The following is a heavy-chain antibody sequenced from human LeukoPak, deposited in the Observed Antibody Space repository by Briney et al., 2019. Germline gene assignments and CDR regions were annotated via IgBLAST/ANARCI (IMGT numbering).Heavy chain of an antibody. V-gene: IGHV3-53*01. CDR1: GFTFSSYW. CDR2: IFAGGSI. J-gene: IGHJ4*02. CDR3: ARVAGGIDYLGIVDY. D-gene: IGHD1-26*01. Sequence: GGSLRLSCEASGFTFSSYWMSWVRQAPGKGLEWVSIIFAGGSIYYADSVKGRFTISRDNSKNTLYLEMNSLRAEDTAVYYCARVAGGIDYLGIVDYWGQGTLVTVSS.